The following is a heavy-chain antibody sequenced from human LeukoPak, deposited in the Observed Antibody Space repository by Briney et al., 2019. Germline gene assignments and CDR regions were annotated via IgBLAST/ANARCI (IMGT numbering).Heavy chain of an antibody. J-gene: IGHJ6*03. CDR1: GGSISSSSYY. CDR3: ARCYYDSSGYTPLYYYYMDV. CDR2: IYSSGST. V-gene: IGHV4-39*01. Sequence: SETLSLTCTVSGGSISSSSYYWGWIRQPPGKGLEWIGSIYSSGSTYYNPSLKSRVTISVDTSKNQFSLKLSSVTAADTAVYYCARCYYDSSGYTPLYYYYMDVWGKGTTDTVSS. D-gene: IGHD3-22*01.